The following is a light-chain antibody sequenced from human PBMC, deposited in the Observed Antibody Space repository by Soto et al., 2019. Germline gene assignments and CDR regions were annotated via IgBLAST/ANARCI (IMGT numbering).Light chain of an antibody. J-gene: IGKJ1*01. Sequence: EIVWTQSQVTLSVARRVRVACSCRASHSVGTSLAWYQQKPGQAPRLLIYGASNSATGIPDKVSGIGSGTDFTLTISILQPEDFAVYYSQLYGGPPKVFGQGTKVDI. CDR2: GAS. CDR1: HSVGTS. CDR3: QLYGGPPKV. V-gene: IGKV3-20*01.